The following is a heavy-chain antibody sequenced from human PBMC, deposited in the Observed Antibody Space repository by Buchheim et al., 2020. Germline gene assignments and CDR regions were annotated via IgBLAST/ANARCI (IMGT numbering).Heavy chain of an antibody. CDR3: ARASIAAADNEGWVAFDI. V-gene: IGHV3-33*01. Sequence: QVQLVESGGGVVQPGRSLRLSCAASGFTFSSYGMHWVRQAPGKGLEWVAVIWYDGSNKYYADSVKGRFTISRDNSKNTLYLQMNSLRAEDTAVYYCARASIAAADNEGWVAFDIWGQGT. D-gene: IGHD6-13*01. CDR1: GFTFSSYG. J-gene: IGHJ3*02. CDR2: IWYDGSNK.